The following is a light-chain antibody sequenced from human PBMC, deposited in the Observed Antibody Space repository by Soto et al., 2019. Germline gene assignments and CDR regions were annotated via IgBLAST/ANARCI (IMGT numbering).Light chain of an antibody. CDR3: QTYASGLGGLYV. CDR2: GNT. V-gene: IGLV1-40*01. CDR1: SSNIGAGSD. Sequence: VPTQPLSISGATGHRATISCTRSSSNIGAGSDVHWYHQLPGTAPILLIYGNTNGHSSVPGRFSGCKSGTSASLAIAGVQTEDEGDYYCQTYASGLGGLYVFGTGTKVTV. J-gene: IGLJ1*01.